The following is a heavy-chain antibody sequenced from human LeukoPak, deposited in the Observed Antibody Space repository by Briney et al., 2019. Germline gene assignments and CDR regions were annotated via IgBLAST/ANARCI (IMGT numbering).Heavy chain of an antibody. CDR1: GYTFTSYD. J-gene: IGHJ5*02. V-gene: IGHV1-8*01. CDR2: MNPNSGNT. CDR3: AKNSGYDFSWFDP. D-gene: IGHD5-12*01. Sequence: ASVKVSCKASGYTFTSYDINWVRQATGQGLEWMGWMNPNSGNTGYAQKFQGRVTMTRNTSISTAYMELSSLRSEDTAVYYCAKNSGYDFSWFDPWGQGTLVTVSS.